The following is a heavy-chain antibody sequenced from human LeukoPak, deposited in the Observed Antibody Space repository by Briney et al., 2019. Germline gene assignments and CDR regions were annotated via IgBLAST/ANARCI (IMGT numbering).Heavy chain of an antibody. CDR1: GGSISSYY. J-gene: IGHJ4*02. CDR2: IYYSGST. D-gene: IGHD3-3*01. CDR3: ARGVLEWLPPSYYFDY. Sequence: SETLSLTCTVSGGSISSYYWSWIRQPPGKGLKWIGYIYYSGSTNYNPSLKSRVTISVDTSKNQFSLKLSSVTAADTAVYYCARGVLEWLPPSYYFDYWGQGTLVTVSS. V-gene: IGHV4-59*01.